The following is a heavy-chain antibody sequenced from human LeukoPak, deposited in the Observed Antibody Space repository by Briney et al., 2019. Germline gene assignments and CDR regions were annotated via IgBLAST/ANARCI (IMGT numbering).Heavy chain of an antibody. D-gene: IGHD3-22*01. Sequence: ASVKVSCKASGHSFTSYYLQWVRQAPGQGLEWMGIINPSGGNTSYAQKFQGRVTMTRDMSTSTVYMELSSLRSEDTAVYYCARDQGYDSSGYYYYQFDYWGQGTLVTVSS. CDR1: GHSFTSYY. CDR2: INPSGGNT. V-gene: IGHV1-46*01. J-gene: IGHJ4*02. CDR3: ARDQGYDSSGYYYYQFDY.